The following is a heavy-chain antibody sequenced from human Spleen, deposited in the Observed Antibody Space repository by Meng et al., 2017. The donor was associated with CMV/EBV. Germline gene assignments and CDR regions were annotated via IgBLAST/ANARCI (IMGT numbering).Heavy chain of an antibody. CDR2: IYHSGST. CDR3: ASRYCSGGSCYSFDY. Sequence: VGSLSSGGYSWSWIRPPPGKGLEWIGYIYHSGSTYYHPSLKSRVTISVDRSKNQFSLKLSSVTAADTAVYYCASRYCSGGSCYSFDYWGQGTLVTVSS. CDR1: VGSLSSGGYS. D-gene: IGHD2-15*01. J-gene: IGHJ4*02. V-gene: IGHV4-30-2*01.